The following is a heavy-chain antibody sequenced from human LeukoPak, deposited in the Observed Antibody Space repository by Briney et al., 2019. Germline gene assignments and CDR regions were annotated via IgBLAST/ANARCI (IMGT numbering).Heavy chain of an antibody. J-gene: IGHJ5*02. D-gene: IGHD3-10*01. CDR3: RRGSPPWCDP. Sequence: SQTLSLTCAISGDTVSSNTAAWIWMRQSPSRGLECLGRTYYRSKWYNEYAVSVKSRITINPDTAKNQFSLQLISVTPEDTAVYYCRRGSPPWCDPWGQGTLVTV. CDR1: GDTVSSNTAA. V-gene: IGHV6-1*01. CDR2: TYYRSKWYN.